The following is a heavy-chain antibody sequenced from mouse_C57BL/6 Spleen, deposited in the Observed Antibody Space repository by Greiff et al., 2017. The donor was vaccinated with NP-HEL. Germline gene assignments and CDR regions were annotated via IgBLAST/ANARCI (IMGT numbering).Heavy chain of an antibody. J-gene: IGHJ4*01. CDR1: GYAFSSSW. Sequence: VQVVESGPELVKPGASVKISCKASGYAFSSSWMNWVKQRPGKGLEWIGRIYPGDGDTNYNGKFKGKATLTADKSSSTAYMQLSSLTSEDSAVYFCAREISTTVVAHYYAMDYWGQGTSVTVSS. V-gene: IGHV1-82*01. CDR3: AREISTTVVAHYYAMDY. D-gene: IGHD1-1*01. CDR2: IYPGDGDT.